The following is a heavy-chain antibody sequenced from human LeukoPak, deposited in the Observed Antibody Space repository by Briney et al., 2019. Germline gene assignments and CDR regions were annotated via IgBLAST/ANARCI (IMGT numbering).Heavy chain of an antibody. CDR1: GYTFTGYY. V-gene: IGHV1-2*02. D-gene: IGHD2-2*01. J-gene: IGHJ4*02. CDR2: INPSSGGT. CDR3: AGALLGYCSSTSCLDY. Sequence: ASVKVSCKASGYTFTGYYMHWVRQAPGQGLEWMGWINPSSGGTNYAQKFQGRVTMTRDTSISTAYMELSRLRSDDTAVYYCAGALLGYCSSTSCLDYWGQGTLVTVSS.